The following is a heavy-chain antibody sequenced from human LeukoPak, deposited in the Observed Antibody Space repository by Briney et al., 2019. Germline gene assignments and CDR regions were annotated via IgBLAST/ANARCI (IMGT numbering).Heavy chain of an antibody. V-gene: IGHV4-59*02. D-gene: IGHD4-17*01. CDR1: DESVSDYY. CDR3: ARADYAGLFDY. Sequence: SETLSLTCTVSDESVSDYYWTWIRQPPGKGLEWIGFVHHSGATNYNPSLQSRVTMSIDVSKNRFSLKLSSVTAADTAVYYCARADYAGLFDYWGQGTLLSVSS. CDR2: VHHSGAT. J-gene: IGHJ4*02.